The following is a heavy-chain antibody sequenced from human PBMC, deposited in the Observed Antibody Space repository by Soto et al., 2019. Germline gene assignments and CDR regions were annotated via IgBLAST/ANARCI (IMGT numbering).Heavy chain of an antibody. Sequence: ASVKVSFKASGYTFTSYAMHWVRQAPGQRLEWMGWINAGNGNTKYSQKFQGRVTITRDTSASTAYTELSSLRSEDTAVYYCARARLSDSTGWLIDYWGPGPLVIV. CDR1: GYTFTSYA. CDR3: ARARLSDSTGWLIDY. V-gene: IGHV1-3*01. J-gene: IGHJ4*02. CDR2: INAGNGNT. D-gene: IGHD6-19*01.